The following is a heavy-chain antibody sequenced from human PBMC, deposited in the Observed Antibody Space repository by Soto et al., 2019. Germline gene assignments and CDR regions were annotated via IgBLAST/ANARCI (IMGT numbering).Heavy chain of an antibody. V-gene: IGHV1-24*01. Sequence: ASVEVSCKVSGYTLTELSMHWVRQAPGKGLEWMGGFDPEDGETIYAQKFQGRVTMTEDTSTDTAYMELSSLRSEDTAVYYCATAASIAARGWFDPWGQGTLVTVSS. CDR1: GYTLTELS. CDR2: FDPEDGET. D-gene: IGHD6-6*01. J-gene: IGHJ5*02. CDR3: ATAASIAARGWFDP.